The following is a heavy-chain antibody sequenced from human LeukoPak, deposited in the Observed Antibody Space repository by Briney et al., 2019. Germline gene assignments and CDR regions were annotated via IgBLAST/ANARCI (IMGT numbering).Heavy chain of an antibody. CDR3: AREIPIEATEVFDY. Sequence: PGGSLRLSCAVSGFIFSSYAMSWVRQAPGKGLEWVSAISGGGGRTYYTDSVKGRFSISRDNSKNTLYLQMNSLRAEDTAVYYCAREIPIEATEVFDYWGQGTLVTVSS. CDR1: GFIFSSYA. CDR2: ISGGGGRT. D-gene: IGHD5-12*01. V-gene: IGHV3-23*01. J-gene: IGHJ4*02.